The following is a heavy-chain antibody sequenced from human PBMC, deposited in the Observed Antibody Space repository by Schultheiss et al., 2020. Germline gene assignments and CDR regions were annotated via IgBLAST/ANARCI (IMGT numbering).Heavy chain of an antibody. CDR2: IYPGDSDT. Sequence: GGSLRLSCKGSGYSFTSYWIGWVRQMPGKGLEWMGIIYPGDSDTRYSPSFQGQVTISADKSISTAYLQWSSLKASDTAMYYCARRLAYYDILTGYSQYYFDYWGQGTLVTVSS. CDR3: ARRLAYYDILTGYSQYYFDY. J-gene: IGHJ4*02. D-gene: IGHD3-9*01. CDR1: GYSFTSYW. V-gene: IGHV5-51*01.